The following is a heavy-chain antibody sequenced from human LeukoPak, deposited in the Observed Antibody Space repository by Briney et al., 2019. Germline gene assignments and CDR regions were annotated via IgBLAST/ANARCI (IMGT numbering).Heavy chain of an antibody. D-gene: IGHD2-2*01. V-gene: IGHV5-51*01. CDR2: IYPGDSDT. Sequence: GESLKISCKGSGYSFTSYWIGWVRQMPGKGLEWMGIIYPGDSDTRYSPSSQGQVTISAGKSISTAYLQWSSLKASDTAMYYCARQAVVGTASIGAWGQGTLVTVSS. CDR1: GYSFTSYW. J-gene: IGHJ5*02. CDR3: ARQAVVGTASIGA.